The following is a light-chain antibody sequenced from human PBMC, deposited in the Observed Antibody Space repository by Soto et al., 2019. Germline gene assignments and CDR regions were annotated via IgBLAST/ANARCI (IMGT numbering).Light chain of an antibody. Sequence: QSVLTQPPSVSGAPGQRVTISCTGRNSNIGAGFDVHWYQQLPGTAPKLLIYDNNNRPSGVPDRFSGSKSGTSASLAITGLQAEDEADYYCQYFESSLSGYVFGTGTKVTVL. CDR3: QYFESSLSGYV. CDR2: DNN. CDR1: NSNIGAGFD. J-gene: IGLJ1*01. V-gene: IGLV1-40*01.